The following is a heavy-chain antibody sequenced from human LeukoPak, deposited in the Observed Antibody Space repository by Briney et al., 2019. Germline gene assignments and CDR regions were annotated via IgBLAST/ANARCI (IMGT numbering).Heavy chain of an antibody. D-gene: IGHD3-16*01. J-gene: IGHJ4*02. CDR3: ASGAWGYSVHFDN. V-gene: IGHV3-74*01. CDR1: GFTLSSFW. Sequence: PGGSLRLSCATSGFTLSSFWMHWVRQPPGKGLVWVSRINSDGTDTNYADSAKGRFTISRDNTKNTVYLQMNSLGAEDTAVYYCASGAWGYSVHFDNWGQGALVTVSS. CDR2: INSDGTDT.